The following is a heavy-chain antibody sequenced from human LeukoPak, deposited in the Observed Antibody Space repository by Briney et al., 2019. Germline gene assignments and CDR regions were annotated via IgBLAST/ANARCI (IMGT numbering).Heavy chain of an antibody. D-gene: IGHD3-10*01. CDR2: ISASTGDT. CDR3: ARDIRVEVDRGLIMRDFDY. Sequence: ASVKVSCKASGYTFSHFGISWVRQAPGQGLEWMGWISASTGDTNYAQNLQGRVTLTTDTSTSTAYMELRSLRSDDTAVYYCARDIRVEVDRGLIMRDFDYWGRGTLVTVSS. CDR1: GYTFSHFG. V-gene: IGHV1-18*04. J-gene: IGHJ4*02.